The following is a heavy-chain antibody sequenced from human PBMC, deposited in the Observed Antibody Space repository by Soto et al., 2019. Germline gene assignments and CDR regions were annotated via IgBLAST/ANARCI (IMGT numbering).Heavy chain of an antibody. CDR2: IIPIFGTA. Sequence: QVQLVQSEAEVKKPGSSVKVSCKASGGTFSSYAISWVRQAPGQGLEWMGGIIPIFGTANYAQKFQGRVTITGDESRSADYTELSSLRSEDMAVYYCARRGIAARLNYYYGMDVWGQGTTVTVSS. D-gene: IGHD6-25*01. J-gene: IGHJ6*01. CDR1: GGTFSSYA. V-gene: IGHV1-69*12. CDR3: ARRGIAARLNYYYGMDV.